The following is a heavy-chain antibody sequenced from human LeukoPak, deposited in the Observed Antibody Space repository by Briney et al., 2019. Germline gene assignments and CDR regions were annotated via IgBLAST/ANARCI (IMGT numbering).Heavy chain of an antibody. V-gene: IGHV6-1*01. CDR2: TYYRSKWYN. CDR1: GDSVSSNSAA. CDR3: ARLAWGYYGSGSYYNGYYYYGMDV. D-gene: IGHD3-10*01. J-gene: IGHJ6*02. Sequence: SQTLSLTCAISGDSVSSNSAAGHWIRQSPSRGLEWLGRTYYRSKWYNEYAISVKSPITINADTSQNQFSLQLSSVPAADTAVYYCARLAWGYYGSGSYYNGYYYYGMDVWGQGTTVTVSS.